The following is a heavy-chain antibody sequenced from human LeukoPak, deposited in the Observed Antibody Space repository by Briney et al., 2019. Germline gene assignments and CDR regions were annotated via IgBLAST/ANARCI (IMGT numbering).Heavy chain of an antibody. V-gene: IGHV1-2*02. J-gene: IGHJ4*02. CDR3: TRLGPVIQGESDD. CDR2: INPKNGGP. D-gene: IGHD2-21*01. Sequence: GASVKVSCKASGYTFIDSYMHWVRQAPGEGLEWMGWINPKNGGPRFAQKFQGRVTLTSDTSISTGYMELTSLRSDDTAVYYCTRLGPVIQGESDDWGQGTLVTVSS. CDR1: GYTFIDSY.